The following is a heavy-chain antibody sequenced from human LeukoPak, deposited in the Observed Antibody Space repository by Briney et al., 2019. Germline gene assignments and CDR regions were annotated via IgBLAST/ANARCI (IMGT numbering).Heavy chain of an antibody. J-gene: IGHJ5*02. V-gene: IGHV4-4*07. CDR1: GGSISNYY. Sequence: TSETLSLTCTVSGGSISNYYWSWIRQPAGKGLEWIGRIYSNGDTNYNPSLKSRLTMSVDTSKNQLSLNLYSVTAAGTAAYYCARGGTMGNANWFDPWGQGTLVTVSS. CDR3: ARGGTMGNANWFDP. CDR2: IYSNGDT. D-gene: IGHD3-16*01.